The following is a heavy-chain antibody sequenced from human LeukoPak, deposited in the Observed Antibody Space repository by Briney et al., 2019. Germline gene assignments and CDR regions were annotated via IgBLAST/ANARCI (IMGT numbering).Heavy chain of an antibody. CDR1: GGSISSSNW. D-gene: IGHD4-17*01. V-gene: IGHV4-4*02. CDR2: IYHSGST. J-gene: IGHJ4*02. Sequence: SGTLSLTCAVSGGSISSSNWWSWVRQPPGKGLEWIGEIYHSGSTNFNPSLKTRVTISVDKSKKHFSLKMTSVTAADTAVYYCARASHDYGDYSHFDYWGQGTLVTVPS. CDR3: ARASHDYGDYSHFDY.